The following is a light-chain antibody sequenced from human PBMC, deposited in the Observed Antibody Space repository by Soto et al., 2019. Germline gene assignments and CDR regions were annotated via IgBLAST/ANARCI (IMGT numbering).Light chain of an antibody. CDR1: QSISSY. CDR3: QQSYGTPSIT. CDR2: AAS. J-gene: IGKJ5*01. V-gene: IGKV1-39*01. Sequence: DIQMTQSPSSLSASVGDRVIITCRASQSISSYLSWYQQKPGKAPKLLIYAASSLQSGVPSRFSGSGSGTDFTLPISSLQPEDFATYYCQQSYGTPSITFGQGTRLEIK.